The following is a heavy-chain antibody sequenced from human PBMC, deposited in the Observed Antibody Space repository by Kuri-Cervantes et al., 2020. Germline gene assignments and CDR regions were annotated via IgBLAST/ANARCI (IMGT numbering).Heavy chain of an antibody. Sequence: SQTLSLTCAVYGGSFSGYYWSWIRQPPGKGLDWIGKINHSGSTNYNPSLKSRVTISVDTSKNQFSLKLSSVTAADTAVYYCARGLNLGYSYGYEFDYWGQGTLVTVSS. D-gene: IGHD5-18*01. CDR2: INHSGST. CDR1: GGSFSGYY. J-gene: IGHJ4*02. CDR3: ARGLNLGYSYGYEFDY. V-gene: IGHV4-34*01.